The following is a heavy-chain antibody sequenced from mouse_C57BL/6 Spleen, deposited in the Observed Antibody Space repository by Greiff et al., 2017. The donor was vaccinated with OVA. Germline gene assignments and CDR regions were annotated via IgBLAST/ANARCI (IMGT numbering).Heavy chain of an antibody. J-gene: IGHJ1*03. Sequence: QVQLKQPGAELVKPGASVKMSCKASGYTFTSYWITWVKQRPGQGLEWIGDIYPGSGSTNYNEKFKSKATLTVDTSSSTAYMQLSSLTSEDSAVYYCARKPYGSSYWYFDVWGTGTTVTVSS. CDR1: GYTFTSYW. CDR2: IYPGSGST. D-gene: IGHD1-1*01. CDR3: ARKPYGSSYWYFDV. V-gene: IGHV1-55*01.